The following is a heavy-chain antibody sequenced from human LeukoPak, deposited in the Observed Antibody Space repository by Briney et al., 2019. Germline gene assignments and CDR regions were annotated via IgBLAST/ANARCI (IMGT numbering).Heavy chain of an antibody. CDR3: AREWLVRANWFDP. J-gene: IGHJ5*02. CDR1: GYTFTGYY. CDR2: INPNSGGT. V-gene: IGHV1-2*02. Sequence: GASVKVSCKASGYTFTGYYMHWVRQAPGQGLEWMGWINPNSGGTNYAQKFQGRVTMTRDTSISTAYMELSRLRPDDTAVYYCAREWLVRANWFDPWGQGTLVTVSS. D-gene: IGHD3-10*01.